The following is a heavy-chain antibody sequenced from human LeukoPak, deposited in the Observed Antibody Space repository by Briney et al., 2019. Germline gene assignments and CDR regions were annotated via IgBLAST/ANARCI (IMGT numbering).Heavy chain of an antibody. V-gene: IGHV3-48*03. J-gene: IGHJ4*02. CDR2: TSGDGSTI. D-gene: IGHD2/OR15-2a*01. Sequence: GGSLRLSCTASGFTFSDYEMDWVRQAPGKGLEWVSYTSGDGSTIYYAGSVKGRFTISRDNAKNSLYLQMNSLRAEDTAVYYCAKRDVSDSSTYSPLFACWGQGTLVTVSS. CDR3: AKRDVSDSSTYSPLFAC. CDR1: GFTFSDYE.